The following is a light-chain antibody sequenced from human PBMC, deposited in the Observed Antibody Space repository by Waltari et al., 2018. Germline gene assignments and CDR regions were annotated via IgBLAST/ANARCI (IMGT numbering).Light chain of an antibody. CDR2: DVT. Sequence: QSALTQAASVSGSPGQSIPISCTGSRRAVVGYKSVPWYQQHPGKAPKVMISDVTNRPSGVSNRFSGSKSGNTASLTISGLQAEDEADYYCSSYTNSGTYVFGTGTKVTVL. CDR3: SSYTNSGTYV. V-gene: IGLV2-14*03. J-gene: IGLJ1*01. CDR1: RRAVVGYKS.